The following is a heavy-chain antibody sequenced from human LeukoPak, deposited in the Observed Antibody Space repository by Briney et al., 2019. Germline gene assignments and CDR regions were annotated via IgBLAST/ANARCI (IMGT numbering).Heavy chain of an antibody. Sequence: ASVKVSCKASGYTFTGYFMHWVRQAPGQGLEWMGWINPNSGGTNYAQKFQGRVTMTRDTSISTAYMELSRLTSDDTTVYYCAKDLGGRYYYYYSMDVWGKGTTVTISS. D-gene: IGHD3-16*01. V-gene: IGHV1-2*02. CDR1: GYTFTGYF. J-gene: IGHJ6*03. CDR3: AKDLGGRYYYYYSMDV. CDR2: INPNSGGT.